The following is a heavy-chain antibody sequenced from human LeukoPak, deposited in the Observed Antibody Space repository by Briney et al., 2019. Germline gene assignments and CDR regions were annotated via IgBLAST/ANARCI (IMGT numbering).Heavy chain of an antibody. Sequence: PGGSLRLSCAASGFTFSSYGMHWVRQAPGKGLEWVAFIRYDGSNKYYADSVKGRFTISRDNSKNTLYLQMNSLRAEDTAVYYCARDRGQVGVTGGFYYDYWGQGTLVTVSS. CDR1: GFTFSSYG. D-gene: IGHD1-26*01. J-gene: IGHJ4*02. V-gene: IGHV3-30*02. CDR2: IRYDGSNK. CDR3: ARDRGQVGVTGGFYYDY.